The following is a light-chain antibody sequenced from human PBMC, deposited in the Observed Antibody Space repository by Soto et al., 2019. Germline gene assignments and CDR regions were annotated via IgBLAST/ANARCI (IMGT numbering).Light chain of an antibody. CDR1: QSVNSN. CDR2: DAS. J-gene: IGKJ4*01. CDR3: QQYNSWPPLT. Sequence: EIVMTQSPATLSVSPGERATLSCRASQSVNSNLAWYRQKPGQAPRLLISDASTRATGVPARFSGSGSGTEFTLTISSLQSEDSGIYYGQQYNSWPPLTFGGGTKVEIK. V-gene: IGKV3-15*01.